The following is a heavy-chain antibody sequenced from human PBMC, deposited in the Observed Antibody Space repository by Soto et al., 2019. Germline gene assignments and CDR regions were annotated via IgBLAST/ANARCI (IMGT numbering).Heavy chain of an antibody. D-gene: IGHD3-10*01. CDR2: IYYSGRT. CDR1: GGSISSRRYN. Sequence: SEPLSLKCTVSGGSISSRRYNCGWISQPPGNGLEQLGRIYYSGRTYYNPSLKSRVTISVDTSKNQFSLELSSVTAADTAVYYCARSLLWFGVLCFYYYYGMDVWGQGTTVT. CDR3: ARSLLWFGVLCFYYYYGMDV. J-gene: IGHJ6*02. V-gene: IGHV4-39*01.